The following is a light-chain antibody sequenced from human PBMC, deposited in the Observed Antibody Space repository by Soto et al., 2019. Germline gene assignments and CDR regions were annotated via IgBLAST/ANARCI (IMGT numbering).Light chain of an antibody. CDR2: DVS. V-gene: IGLV2-14*03. Sequence: QSALNNPASLSGSPCQSIRIISNGTSSDVGGYNYVSWYQHQPGKAPKLVIFDVSGRPSGISNRFSGSKSGNTASLTISGLRPEDEADYYCSSYTDFNLYVFGTGTKVTVL. CDR1: SSDVGGYNY. J-gene: IGLJ1*01. CDR3: SSYTDFNLYV.